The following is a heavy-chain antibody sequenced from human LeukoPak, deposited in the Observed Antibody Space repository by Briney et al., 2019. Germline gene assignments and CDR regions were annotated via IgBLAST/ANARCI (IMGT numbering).Heavy chain of an antibody. CDR1: GGSISSYY. D-gene: IGHD3-10*01. J-gene: IGHJ5*02. Sequence: SETLSLTCTVSGGSISSYYWSWIRQPPGKGLEWIGYIYYSGSTNYNPSLKSRVTISVDTSKNQFSLTLSSVTAADTAVYYCARERAPSSYYYGSGSYYNGWFDPWGQGTLVTVSS. V-gene: IGHV4-59*01. CDR3: ARERAPSSYYYGSGSYYNGWFDP. CDR2: IYYSGST.